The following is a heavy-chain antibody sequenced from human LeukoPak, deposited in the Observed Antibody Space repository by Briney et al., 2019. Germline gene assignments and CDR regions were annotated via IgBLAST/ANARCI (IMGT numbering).Heavy chain of an antibody. Sequence: ASVKVSYKASGYTFTSYYMHWVRQAPGQGLEWMGIINPSGGSTSYALKFQGRVTMTRDMSTSTVYMELSSLRSEDTAVYYCASDFQWLGVYWGQGTLVTVSS. CDR1: GYTFTSYY. CDR3: ASDFQWLGVY. J-gene: IGHJ4*02. V-gene: IGHV1-46*01. D-gene: IGHD6-19*01. CDR2: INPSGGST.